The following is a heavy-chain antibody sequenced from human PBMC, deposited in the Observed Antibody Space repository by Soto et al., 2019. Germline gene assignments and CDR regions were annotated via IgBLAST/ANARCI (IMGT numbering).Heavy chain of an antibody. CDR3: ARSELRFLEWPKAYGMDA. Sequence: ASVKVSCKASGYTFTSYGISWVRQAPGQGLEWMGWISAYNGNTNYAQKLQGRVTMTTDTSTSTAYMELRSLRSDDTAVYYCARSELRFLEWPKAYGMDAWGQGTTVTVSS. CDR2: ISAYNGNT. J-gene: IGHJ6*02. CDR1: GYTFTSYG. V-gene: IGHV1-18*04. D-gene: IGHD3-3*01.